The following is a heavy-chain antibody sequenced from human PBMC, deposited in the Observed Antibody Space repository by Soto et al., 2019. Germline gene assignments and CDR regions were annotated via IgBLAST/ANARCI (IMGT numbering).Heavy chain of an antibody. CDR2: ISGSGGST. J-gene: IGHJ3*02. V-gene: IGHV3-23*01. D-gene: IGHD6-13*01. CDR1: GFTFSSYA. CDR3: AKDSDRWQQLVLYAFDI. Sequence: GGSLRLSCAASGFTFSSYAMSWVRQAPGKGLEWVSAISGSGGSTYYADSVKGRFTISRDNSKNTLYLQMNSLRAEDTAVYYCAKDSDRWQQLVLYAFDIWGQGTMVTVSS.